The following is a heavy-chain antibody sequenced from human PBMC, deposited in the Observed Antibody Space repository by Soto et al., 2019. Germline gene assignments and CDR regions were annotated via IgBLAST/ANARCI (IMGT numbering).Heavy chain of an antibody. J-gene: IGHJ3*02. V-gene: IGHV1-18*01. CDR1: GYTLTSYG. CDR3: ARVGGPVGIIVLMVYDAFDI. Sequence: ASVKVSCKASGYTLTSYGISWVRQAPGQGLEWMGWISAYNGNTNYAQKLQGRVTMTTDTSTSTAYMELRSLRSDDTAVYYCARVGGPVGIIVLMVYDAFDIWGQGTMVTVSS. CDR2: ISAYNGNT. D-gene: IGHD2-8*01.